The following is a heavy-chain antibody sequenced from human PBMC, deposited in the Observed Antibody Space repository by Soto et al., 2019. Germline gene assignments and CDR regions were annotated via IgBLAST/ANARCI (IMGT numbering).Heavy chain of an antibody. CDR2: INAGNGNT. CDR3: ARAYYDFWSGSRGAFDI. J-gene: IGHJ3*02. V-gene: IGHV1-3*01. CDR1: GYTFTSYA. Sequence: ASVKVSCKASGYTFTSYAMRWVRQAPGQRLEWMGWINAGNGNTKYSQKFQGRVTITRDTSASTAYMELSSLRSEDTAVYYCARAYYDFWSGSRGAFDIWGQGTMVTVSS. D-gene: IGHD3-3*01.